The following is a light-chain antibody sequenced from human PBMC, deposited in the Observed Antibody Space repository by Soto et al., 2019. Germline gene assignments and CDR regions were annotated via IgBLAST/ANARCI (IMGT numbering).Light chain of an antibody. J-gene: IGLJ2*01. CDR3: QTWDSGIQV. CDR1: SGHNSYA. CDR2: VKSDGSH. Sequence: QSVLAQSPSASASLGASVKLTCTLSSGHNSYAIAWHQQQPDKGPRYLMKVKSDGSHTKGDGIPDRFSGSSSGAERYLTISSLQSEDEADYYCQTWDSGIQVFGGGTQLTVL. V-gene: IGLV4-69*01.